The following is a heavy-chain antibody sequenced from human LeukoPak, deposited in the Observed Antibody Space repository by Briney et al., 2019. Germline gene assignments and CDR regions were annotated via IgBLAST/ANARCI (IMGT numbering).Heavy chain of an antibody. Sequence: GGSLRLSCAAFGFTFSSYEMNWVRQAPGKGLEWVSGIGGSGGSTYYADSVKGRFTISRDNSKNTLYLQMNSLRAEDTAIYYCAKSDDSSGYYYGIVYWGQGTLVTVSS. CDR1: GFTFSSYE. V-gene: IGHV3-23*01. J-gene: IGHJ4*02. CDR3: AKSDDSSGYYYGIVY. CDR2: IGGSGGST. D-gene: IGHD3-22*01.